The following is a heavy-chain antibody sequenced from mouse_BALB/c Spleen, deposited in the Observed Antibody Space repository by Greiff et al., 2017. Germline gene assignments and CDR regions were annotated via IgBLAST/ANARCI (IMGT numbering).Heavy chain of an antibody. V-gene: IGHV1S22*01. CDR2: IYPGSGST. CDR1: GYTFTSYW. CDR3: TRPYYYDSSCGAWCAY. Sequence: LQQPGSELVRPGASVKLSCKASGYTFTSYWMHWVKQRPGQGLEWIGNIYPGSGSTNYDEKFKSKATLTVDTSSSTAYMQLSSLTSEDSAVYYCTRPYYYDSSCGAWCAYWGRGTLDTVSA. J-gene: IGHJ3*01. D-gene: IGHD1-1*01.